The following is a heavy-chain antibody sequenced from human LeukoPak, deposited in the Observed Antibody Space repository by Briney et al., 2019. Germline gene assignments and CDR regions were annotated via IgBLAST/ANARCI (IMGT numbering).Heavy chain of an antibody. CDR1: GFTFSSYA. CDR3: ARAQFTMTDAFDI. Sequence: PGGSLRLSCAASGFTFSSYAMHWVRQAPGKGLEWVAVISYDGSNKYYADSVKGRFTISRDNFKNTLYLQMNSLRAEDTAVYYCARAQFTMTDAFDIWGQGTVVTVSS. V-gene: IGHV3-30-3*01. D-gene: IGHD3-22*01. J-gene: IGHJ3*02. CDR2: ISYDGSNK.